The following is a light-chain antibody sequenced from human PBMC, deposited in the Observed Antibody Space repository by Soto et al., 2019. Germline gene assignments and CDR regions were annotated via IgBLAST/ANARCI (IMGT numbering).Light chain of an antibody. V-gene: IGKV3-20*01. CDR1: QRVSSIY. CDR3: QQYGRSALT. CDR2: GAS. J-gene: IGKJ4*01. Sequence: EIVLTQSPGTLSLSPGERSTLSCRASQRVSSIYLAWYQQKPGQAPRLLIYGASSRVTGIPDRFSGSGSGTDFTLTISRLEPEDFAVYYCQQYGRSALTFGGGTKVDIK.